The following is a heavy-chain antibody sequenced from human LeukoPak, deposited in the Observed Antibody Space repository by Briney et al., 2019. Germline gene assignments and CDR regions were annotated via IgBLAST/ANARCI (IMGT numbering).Heavy chain of an antibody. CDR3: AKGYCSSTSCPYYFDY. CDR1: GFTFSSYA. J-gene: IGHJ4*02. Sequence: GGSLRLSCAASGFTFSSYAMSWVRQAPGKGLEWVSAISGSGGSTYYADFVKGRFTISRDNSKNTLYLQMNSLRAEDTAVYYCAKGYCSSTSCPYYFDYWGQGTLVTVSS. V-gene: IGHV3-23*01. D-gene: IGHD2-2*01. CDR2: ISGSGGST.